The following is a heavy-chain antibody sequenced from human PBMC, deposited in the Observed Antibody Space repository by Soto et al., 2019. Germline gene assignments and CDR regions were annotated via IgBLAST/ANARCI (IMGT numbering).Heavy chain of an antibody. CDR2: MSYDGSSK. V-gene: IGHV3-30-3*01. J-gene: IGHJ4*02. CDR1: GFTLSSYA. CDR3: ARGRSVSKHDDFDY. D-gene: IGHD3-3*01. Sequence: QVQLVESGGGVVQPGRSLRLSCAASGFTLSSYAMHWVRQAPGKGLDWVAAMSYDGSSKYFGDSVKGRFTISRDNSKNTLSLQMNGLGAEFSAEYSRARGRSVSKHDDFDYWGQGTLVTVSS.